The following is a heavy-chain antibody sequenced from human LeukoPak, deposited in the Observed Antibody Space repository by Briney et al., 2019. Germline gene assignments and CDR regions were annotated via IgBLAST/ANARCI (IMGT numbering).Heavy chain of an antibody. V-gene: IGHV1-69*04. CDR3: ARGYCSGGSCNDAFDI. D-gene: IGHD2-15*01. J-gene: IGHJ3*02. CDR2: IIPILGIA. Sequence: SVKVSCKASGYTFTSYGISWVRQAPGQGLEWMGRIIPILGIANYAQKFQGRVTITADKSTSTAYMELSSLRSEDTAVYYCARGYCSGGSCNDAFDIWGQGTMVTVSS. CDR1: GYTFTSYG.